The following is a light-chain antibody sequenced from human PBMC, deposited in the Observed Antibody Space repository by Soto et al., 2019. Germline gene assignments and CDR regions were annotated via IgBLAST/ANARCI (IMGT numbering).Light chain of an antibody. CDR2: DAS. CDR3: QQRSNSPFT. Sequence: EIVLTQSPATLSLSPGERATLSCRASQSVSSYLAWYQQKPGQAPRLLIYDASNRATGIPARFSGSGSGTEFTLTISSLEPEDFAVYYCQQRSNSPFTFGPGTKVDIK. J-gene: IGKJ3*01. V-gene: IGKV3-11*01. CDR1: QSVSSY.